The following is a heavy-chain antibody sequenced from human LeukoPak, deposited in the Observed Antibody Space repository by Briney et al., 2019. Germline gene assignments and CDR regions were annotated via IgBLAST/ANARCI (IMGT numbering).Heavy chain of an antibody. V-gene: IGHV3-30*02. D-gene: IGHD6-19*01. CDR2: IRYDGSNK. J-gene: IGHJ4*02. Sequence: GGSLRLSCAASGFTFSSYGMHWVRQAPGKGLEWVAFIRYDGSNKYYAESVKGRFTISRDNSKNTLYLQMNSLRAEDTAVYYCAKDVAHSSGWLYYFDYWGQGTLVTVSS. CDR1: GFTFSSYG. CDR3: AKDVAHSSGWLYYFDY.